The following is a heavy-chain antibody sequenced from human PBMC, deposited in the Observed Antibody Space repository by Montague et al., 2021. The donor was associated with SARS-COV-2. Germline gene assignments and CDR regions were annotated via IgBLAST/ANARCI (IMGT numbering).Heavy chain of an antibody. CDR3: ATQAGRLTSGSFDY. Sequence: SETLSLTCTVSGGSISSFYWSWVRQSPGKRMEWIGYIYHNGSTKYNPSLQSRVTMSLDTPRNQLSLKLSSVTATDTAIYYCATQAGRLTSGSFDYWGQGTLVSVSS. V-gene: IGHV4-59*08. J-gene: IGHJ4*02. CDR2: IYHNGST. D-gene: IGHD6-6*01. CDR1: GGSISSFY.